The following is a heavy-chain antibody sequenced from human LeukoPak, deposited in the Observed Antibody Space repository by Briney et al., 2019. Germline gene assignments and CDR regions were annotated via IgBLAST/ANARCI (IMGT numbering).Heavy chain of an antibody. CDR1: GGSISSYY. V-gene: IGHV4-4*09. CDR3: ARYRDGYNVYFDY. J-gene: IGHJ4*02. D-gene: IGHD5-24*01. CDR2: IYTSGST. Sequence: SENLSLTCTVSGGSISSYYWSWLRQPPGKGLEWIGYIYTSGSTNYNPSLKSRVTISVDTSKNQFSLKLSSVTAADTAVYYCARYRDGYNVYFDYWGQGTLVTVSS.